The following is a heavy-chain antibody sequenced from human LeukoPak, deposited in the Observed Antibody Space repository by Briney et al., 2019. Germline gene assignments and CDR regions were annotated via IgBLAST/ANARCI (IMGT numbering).Heavy chain of an antibody. CDR3: ARDPPLYYYYYGMDV. Sequence: SETLSLTCAVYGGSFSGYYWSWIRQPPGKGLEWIGEINHSGSTSYNPSLKSRVTISVDTSKNQFSLKLSSVTAADTAVYYCARDPPLYYYYYGMDVWGQGTTVTVSS. CDR2: INHSGST. J-gene: IGHJ6*02. V-gene: IGHV4-34*01. CDR1: GGSFSGYY.